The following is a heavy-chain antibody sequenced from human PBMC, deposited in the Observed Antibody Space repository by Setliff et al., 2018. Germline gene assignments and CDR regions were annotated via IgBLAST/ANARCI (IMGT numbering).Heavy chain of an antibody. Sequence: GGSLRLSCAASGFNFGNSNMNWVRQAPGKGLEWVSSISAANCYIYYADSVKGRFTISRDNAKFSLYLHMNSLGAEDTAVYYCARGRPLYSYYYMDVWGKGTTVTVS. V-gene: IGHV3-21*01. CDR2: ISAANCYI. CDR1: GFNFGNSN. J-gene: IGHJ6*03. CDR3: ARGRPLYSYYYMDV.